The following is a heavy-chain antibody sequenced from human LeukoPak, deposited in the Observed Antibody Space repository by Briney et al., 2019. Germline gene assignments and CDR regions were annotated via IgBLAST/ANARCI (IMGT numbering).Heavy chain of an antibody. Sequence: ASVKVSCKASGYTFTGYYMHWVRQAPGQGPEWMGWINPNSGGTNYAQKFQGRVTMTRDTSISTAYMELSRLRSDDTAVYYCARGRYDSSGYYLGDFDYWGQGTLVTVSS. D-gene: IGHD3-22*01. J-gene: IGHJ4*02. V-gene: IGHV1-2*02. CDR1: GYTFTGYY. CDR2: INPNSGGT. CDR3: ARGRYDSSGYYLGDFDY.